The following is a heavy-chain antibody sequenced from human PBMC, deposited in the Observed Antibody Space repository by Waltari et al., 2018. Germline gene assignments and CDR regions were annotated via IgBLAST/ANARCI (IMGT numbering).Heavy chain of an antibody. CDR3: GSYYNGNFDY. CDR1: GGSISSSY. CDR2: IYYSGST. Sequence: QVQLQESGPGLVKPSETLSLTCTVSGGSISSSYWSWIRQPPGKGLEWIGYIYYSGSTNYNPALKSRVTISVDTSKNQFALKLSSVTAADTAVDYCGSYYNGNFDYWGQGTLVTVSS. D-gene: IGHD1-1*01. J-gene: IGHJ4*02. V-gene: IGHV4-59*01.